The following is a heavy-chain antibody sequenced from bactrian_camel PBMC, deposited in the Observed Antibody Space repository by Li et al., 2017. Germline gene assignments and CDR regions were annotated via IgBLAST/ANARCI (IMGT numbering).Heavy chain of an antibody. V-gene: IGHV3S53*01. CDR1: GDVYNTVY. CDR3: AAALAVGNDCYDLLVLGANY. D-gene: IGHD5*01. Sequence: QLVESGGGSVQAGGSPRLTCSASGDVYNTVYMGWFRQPPEKGREGVASIDNDGSTKYADSVKGRFTISKDNTKNTLYLQMNRLKFEDTAMYYCAAALAVGNDCYDLLVLGANYWGQGTQVTVS. J-gene: IGHJ4*01. CDR2: IDNDGST.